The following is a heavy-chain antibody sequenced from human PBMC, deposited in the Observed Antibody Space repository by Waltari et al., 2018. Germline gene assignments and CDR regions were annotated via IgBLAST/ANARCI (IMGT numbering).Heavy chain of an antibody. CDR1: GGSISSYY. CDR2: IYYSGST. J-gene: IGHJ3*02. V-gene: IGHV4-59*01. CDR3: ARDRRYTGAFDI. Sequence: QVQLQESGPGLVKPSETLSLTCTVSGGSISSYYWSWIRQPPGKGLEWIGYIYYSGSTNYNPSLKSRVTISVDTSKNQFSLKLSSVTAADTAVYYCARDRRYTGAFDIWGQGTMVTVSS. D-gene: IGHD1-26*01.